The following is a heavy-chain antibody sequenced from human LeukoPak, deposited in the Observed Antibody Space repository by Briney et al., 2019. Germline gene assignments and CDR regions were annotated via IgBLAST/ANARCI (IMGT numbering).Heavy chain of an antibody. CDR2: MNPNSGNT. D-gene: IGHD6-19*01. CDR1: GYTFTSYD. V-gene: IGHV1-8*01. Sequence: GASVKVSCKASGYTFTSYDINWVRQATGQGLEWMGWMNPNSGNTGYAQKFQGRVTMTRNTSISTAYMELSSLRSEDTAVYYCARGLNLYPQYSSGWYYFDYWGQGTLVTVSS. J-gene: IGHJ4*02. CDR3: ARGLNLYPQYSSGWYYFDY.